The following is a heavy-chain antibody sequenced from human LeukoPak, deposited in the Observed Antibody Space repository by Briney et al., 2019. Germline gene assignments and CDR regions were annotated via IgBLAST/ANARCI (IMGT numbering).Heavy chain of an antibody. V-gene: IGHV4-30-2*01. CDR2: IYHSGST. Sequence: SQTLSLTCAVSGGSIGSGGYSWSWIRQPPGKGLEWIGYIYHSGSTYYNPSLKSRVTISVDRSKNQFSLKLSSVTAADTAVYYCASLHYYYGMDVWGQGTTVTVSS. CDR3: ASLHYYYGMDV. CDR1: GGSIGSGGYS. J-gene: IGHJ6*02.